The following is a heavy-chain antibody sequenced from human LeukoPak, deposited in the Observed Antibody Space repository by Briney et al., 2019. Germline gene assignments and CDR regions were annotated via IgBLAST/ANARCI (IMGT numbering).Heavy chain of an antibody. CDR1: GGSISNSNHY. V-gene: IGHV4-39*01. Sequence: SETLSLACTVSGGSISNSNHYWGWIRQPPGKGLEWIGSIYFSGATFYNPSLKSPVTISVDTSKNQFSLKLSSVTAADTAVYFCARQRYELLPGDFDLWGRGTLVTVAS. CDR3: ARQRYELLPGDFDL. D-gene: IGHD2-15*01. J-gene: IGHJ2*01. CDR2: IYFSGAT.